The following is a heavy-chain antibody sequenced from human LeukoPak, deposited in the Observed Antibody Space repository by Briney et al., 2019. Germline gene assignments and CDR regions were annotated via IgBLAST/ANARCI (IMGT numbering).Heavy chain of an antibody. CDR1: GFTFSSYE. J-gene: IGHJ4*02. D-gene: IGHD3-22*01. V-gene: IGHV3-48*03. CDR3: ARGYYSLGYFDY. Sequence: GGSLRLSCAASGFTFSSYEMSWVRQAPGKGLEWVSYISSSGHTIYYADSVKGRFTISRDNAKNSLFLQMNSLRDEDTAVYYCARGYYSLGYFDYWGQGALVTVSS. CDR2: ISSSGHTI.